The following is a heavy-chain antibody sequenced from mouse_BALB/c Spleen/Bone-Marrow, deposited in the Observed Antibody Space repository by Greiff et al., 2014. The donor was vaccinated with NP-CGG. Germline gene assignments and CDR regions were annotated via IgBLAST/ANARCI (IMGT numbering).Heavy chain of an antibody. J-gene: IGHJ2*01. D-gene: IGHD2-14*01. CDR3: ARYDRYDFDY. V-gene: IGHV1-26*01. CDR1: GYSFTGYT. CDR2: IYPYNGGT. Sequence: VQLQQSGPELVKPGASMKLSCKASGYSFTGYTMNWVKQRPGQNLEWIGLIYPYNGGTSYNQKFKGKATLTVDKSSSTAYMQLLSLASEDSAVYYCARYDRYDFDYWGQGTTLTVSS.